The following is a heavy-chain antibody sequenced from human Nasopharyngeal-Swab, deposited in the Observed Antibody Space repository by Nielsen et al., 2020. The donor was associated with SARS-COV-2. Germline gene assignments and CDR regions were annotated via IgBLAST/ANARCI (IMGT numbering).Heavy chain of an antibody. CDR2: ISHSGGT. J-gene: IGHJ4*02. CDR1: GESFSGHY. Sequence: GSLRLSCAVYGESFSGHYWTWIRQPPGKGLEWIGEISHSGGTTYNSSLKSRLAMSVDTSKNQFSLKLTSVTAADTAVYYCALGVVAPTHYWGQGTLVTVSS. D-gene: IGHD2-15*01. CDR3: ALGVVAPTHY. V-gene: IGHV4-34*01.